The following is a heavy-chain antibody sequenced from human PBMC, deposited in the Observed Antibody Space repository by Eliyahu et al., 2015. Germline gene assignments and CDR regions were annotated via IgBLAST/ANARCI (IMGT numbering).Heavy chain of an antibody. CDR2: INHSGNT. Sequence: QVQLQQWGAGLLKPSETLSLTCAVXGGSFXGYYXSWXRQPPGKGLEWXGEINHSGNTNYNPSLKSRVTISVDTSKNQFSLKLSSVTAADTAVYYCARESLEYSSSDRAIDYWGQGTLVTVSS. D-gene: IGHD6-6*01. V-gene: IGHV4-34*01. J-gene: IGHJ4*02. CDR3: ARESLEYSSSDRAIDY. CDR1: GGSFXGYY.